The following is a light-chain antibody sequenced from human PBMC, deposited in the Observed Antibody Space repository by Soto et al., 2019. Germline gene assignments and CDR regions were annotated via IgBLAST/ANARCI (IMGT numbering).Light chain of an antibody. Sequence: QSALAQPPSVSGAPGQRVTISCTGSSSNFGSGYDVQWYQQLPGRAPKFLISGNNDRPSGLPDRFSASKSGTSASLAITGLQAEDEADYYCQTYDTSLSAYVLGTGTKVTVL. CDR2: GNN. CDR3: QTYDTSLSAYV. V-gene: IGLV1-40*01. J-gene: IGLJ1*01. CDR1: SSNFGSGYD.